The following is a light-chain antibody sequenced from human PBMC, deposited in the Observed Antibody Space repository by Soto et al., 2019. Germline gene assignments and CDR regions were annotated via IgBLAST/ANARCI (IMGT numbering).Light chain of an antibody. CDR2: SAS. V-gene: IGKV3-11*01. Sequence: EIVLTQSPGTLSLSPGDRATLSCRASQTVTGNYLAWYHQKPGQAPRLLIHSASSRATGIPARFSGSGSGTDFTLTISSLEPEDFAVYYCQQRSNWPLLTFGGGTKVDIK. CDR1: QTVTGNY. J-gene: IGKJ4*01. CDR3: QQRSNWPLLT.